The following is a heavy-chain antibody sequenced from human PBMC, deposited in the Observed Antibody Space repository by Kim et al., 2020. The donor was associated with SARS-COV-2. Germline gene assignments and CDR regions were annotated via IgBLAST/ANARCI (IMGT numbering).Heavy chain of an antibody. J-gene: IGHJ3*02. Sequence: GGSLRLSCAASGFAFSSYAMDWVRQAPGKGLEYVSTISTSGDTTYYANSVKGRFTISRDNSKKTVYLQMGSLRAEDMAVYYCARAYCSGGGCFPNDAFDIWGQGTMVTVSS. CDR1: GFAFSSYA. V-gene: IGHV3-64*01. CDR2: ISTSGDTT. D-gene: IGHD2-15*01. CDR3: ARAYCSGGGCFPNDAFDI.